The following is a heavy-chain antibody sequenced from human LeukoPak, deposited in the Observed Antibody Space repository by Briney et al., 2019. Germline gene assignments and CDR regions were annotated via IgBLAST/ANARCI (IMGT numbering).Heavy chain of an antibody. CDR3: SRRQGNRIAARRDNWFDP. V-gene: IGHV4-4*09. J-gene: IGHJ5*02. D-gene: IGHD6-6*01. Sequence: SETLSLTCTVSGGSISSYYWSWIRQPPGKGLDWIGYIYTSGSTNYNPSLKSRVTISVDTSKNQFSLKLSSVTAADTAVYYCSRRQGNRIAARRDNWFDPWGQGTLVTVSS. CDR2: IYTSGST. CDR1: GGSISSYY.